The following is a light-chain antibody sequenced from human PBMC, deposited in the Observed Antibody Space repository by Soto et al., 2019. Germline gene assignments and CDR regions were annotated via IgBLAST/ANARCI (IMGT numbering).Light chain of an antibody. CDR3: QQYDSYSWT. V-gene: IGKV1-5*01. J-gene: IGKJ1*01. CDR1: QSVSNW. Sequence: DIQMTQSPSTLSASVGERVTITCRARQSVSNWLAWYQQKPGKAPKVLIYDVSSLESGVPSRFSGSGSGTEFILTISSLQHDDFATYYCQQYDSYSWTFGQGTKVEMK. CDR2: DVS.